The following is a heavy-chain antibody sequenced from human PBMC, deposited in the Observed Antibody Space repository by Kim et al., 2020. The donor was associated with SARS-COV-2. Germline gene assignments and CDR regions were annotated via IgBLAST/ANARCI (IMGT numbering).Heavy chain of an antibody. CDR2: INHSGST. Sequence: SETLSLTCAVYGGSFSGYYWSWIRQPPGKGLEWIGEINHSGSTNYNPSLKSRVTISVDTSKNQFSLKLSSVTAADTAVYYCARGRIFPPGNMVRGVIIQTHRLDVWGKGTTVTVSS. J-gene: IGHJ6*04. CDR1: GGSFSGYY. CDR3: ARGRIFPPGNMVRGVIIQTHRLDV. D-gene: IGHD3-10*01. V-gene: IGHV4-34*01.